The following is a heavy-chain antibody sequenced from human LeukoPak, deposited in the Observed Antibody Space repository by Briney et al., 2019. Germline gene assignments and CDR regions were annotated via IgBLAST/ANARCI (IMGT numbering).Heavy chain of an antibody. Sequence: GGSLRLSCAASGFTFSGCAMSWVRQAPGKGLEWVSAIRCSGGTTYYADSVKGRFTISRDNSKDTLYLQMNSLRAEDTAVYYCAKGLFDWLSDSDYWGQGTLVTVSS. D-gene: IGHD3-9*01. CDR3: AKGLFDWLSDSDY. CDR1: GFTFSGCA. J-gene: IGHJ4*02. V-gene: IGHV3-23*01. CDR2: IRCSGGTT.